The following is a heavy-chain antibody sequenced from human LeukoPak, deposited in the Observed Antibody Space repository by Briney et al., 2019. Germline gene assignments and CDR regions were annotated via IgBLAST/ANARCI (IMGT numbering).Heavy chain of an antibody. V-gene: IGHV7-4-1*02. CDR2: INTNTGNP. D-gene: IGHD4-17*01. CDR3: GRTRGDYDDAFDI. CDR1: GYTFTSYV. Sequence: ASVKVSCKASGYTFTSYVMNWVRQAPGQELEWMGWINTNTGNPTYAQGFTGRFVFTLHTSCSTAYPQISSLKADDTAGFYFGRTRGDYDDAFDIWGQGTMVTVSS. J-gene: IGHJ3*02.